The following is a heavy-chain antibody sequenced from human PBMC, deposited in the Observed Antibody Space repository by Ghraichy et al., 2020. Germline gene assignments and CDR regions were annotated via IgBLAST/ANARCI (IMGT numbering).Heavy chain of an antibody. V-gene: IGHV3-23*01. D-gene: IGHD3-10*01. J-gene: IGHJ1*01. CDR2: ISGNGGSR. CDR1: GFPFNTYV. CDR3: RWFGELLEPGH. Sequence: GESLNISCAASGFPFNTYVMSWVRQAPGQRPEWVSSISGNGGSRYYADSVRGRFIISRDNSKHTVDLQMNSLRDADTAVYYCRWFGELLEPGHWGQGTLVSVSS.